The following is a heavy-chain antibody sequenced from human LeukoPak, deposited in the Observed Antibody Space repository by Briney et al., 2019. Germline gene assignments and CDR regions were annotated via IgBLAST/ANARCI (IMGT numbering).Heavy chain of an antibody. CDR2: ISYSGSA. Sequence: PSETLSLTCSVSGGSVSSSLNKWSWIRQPPGKGLEWIREISYSGSASYNPSLRSRVTISIDTSTNQFSLTLDSVTAADTAVYYCATEAECSGGSCYSYGWFDPWGQGTQVIVSS. V-gene: IGHV4-61*01. CDR3: ATEAECSGGSCYSYGWFDP. CDR1: GGSVSSSLNK. J-gene: IGHJ5*02. D-gene: IGHD2-15*01.